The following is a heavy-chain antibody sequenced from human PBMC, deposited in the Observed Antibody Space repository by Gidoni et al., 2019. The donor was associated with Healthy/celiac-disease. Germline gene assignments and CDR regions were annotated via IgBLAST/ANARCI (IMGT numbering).Heavy chain of an antibody. CDR3: ARLAYNSYGYSIGAFDI. CDR2: IYYSGST. CDR1: GYSISSSNW. D-gene: IGHD5-18*01. Sequence: QVQLQESGPGLVKPSDTLSLTCAVSGYSISSSNWWGWIRQPPGKGLEWIGYIYYSGSTYYNPSLKSRVTMSVDTSKNQFSLKLSSVTAVDTAVYYCARLAYNSYGYSIGAFDIWGQGTMVTVSS. J-gene: IGHJ3*02. V-gene: IGHV4-28*01.